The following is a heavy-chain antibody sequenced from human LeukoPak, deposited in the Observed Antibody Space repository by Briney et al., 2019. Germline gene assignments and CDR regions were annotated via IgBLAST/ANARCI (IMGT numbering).Heavy chain of an antibody. Sequence: GGSLRLSCAASGFTFSSYAMSWVRQAPGKGLEWVSAISGSGGRTYYADSVKGRFTISRDNSKNTLYLQMNILRAEDTAVYYCAKEESFGNSPVVDYWGQGTLVTVSS. CDR2: ISGSGGRT. CDR3: AKEESFGNSPVVDY. V-gene: IGHV3-23*01. CDR1: GFTFSSYA. J-gene: IGHJ4*02. D-gene: IGHD2/OR15-2a*01.